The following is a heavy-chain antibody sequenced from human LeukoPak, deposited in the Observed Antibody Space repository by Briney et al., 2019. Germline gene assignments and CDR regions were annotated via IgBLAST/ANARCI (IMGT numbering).Heavy chain of an antibody. D-gene: IGHD5-12*01. V-gene: IGHV3-11*01. CDR2: ISCSGSTI. CDR3: ARVLAERGYSGYDSDYYMDV. J-gene: IGHJ6*03. Sequence: GGSLRLSCAASGFTFSDYYMSWIRQAPGKGLEWVSYISCSGSTIYYADSVKGRFTISRDNAKNSLYLQMNSLRAEDTAVYYCARVLAERGYSGYDSDYYMDVWGKGTTVTVSS. CDR1: GFTFSDYY.